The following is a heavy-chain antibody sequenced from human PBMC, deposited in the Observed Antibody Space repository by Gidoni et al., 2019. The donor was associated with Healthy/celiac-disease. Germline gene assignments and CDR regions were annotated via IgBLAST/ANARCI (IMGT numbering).Heavy chain of an antibody. V-gene: IGHV4-34*01. CDR3: ARGRLYSSRTNYYYGMDV. D-gene: IGHD6-13*01. CDR1: GGSFSGYY. J-gene: IGHJ6*02. Sequence: QVQLQQWGAGLLKPSETLSLTCAVYGGSFSGYYWSWIRQPPGKGLEWIGEINQSGSTNYNPSLKSRVTISVDTSKNQCSLKLSSVTAADTAVYYCARGRLYSSRTNYYYGMDVWGQGTTVTVSS. CDR2: INQSGST.